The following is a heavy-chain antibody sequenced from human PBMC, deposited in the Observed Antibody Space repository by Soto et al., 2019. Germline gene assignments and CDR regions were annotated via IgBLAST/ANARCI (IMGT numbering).Heavy chain of an antibody. V-gene: IGHV3-21*01. Sequence: EVQLVESGGGLVKPGGSLRLSCAASGFTFSSYSMNWVRQAPGKGLEWVSSISSSSSYIYYADSVKGRFTISRDNAKNSRYLQMNSLRAEDTAGYYCAPRDTVTTSYWGQGTLVTVSS. CDR2: ISSSSSYI. CDR3: APRDTVTTSY. CDR1: GFTFSSYS. J-gene: IGHJ4*02. D-gene: IGHD4-17*01.